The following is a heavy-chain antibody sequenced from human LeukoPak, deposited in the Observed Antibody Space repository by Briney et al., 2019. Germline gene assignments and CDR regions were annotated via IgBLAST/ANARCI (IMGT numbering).Heavy chain of an antibody. J-gene: IGHJ3*02. V-gene: IGHV5-51*01. CDR1: GYYLTSYW. D-gene: IGHD6-19*01. Sequence: GESLKISCKGSGYYLTSYWIGWVRQMPGKGLEWMGIIYPGDSDVRYSPSFQGQVTISADKSISTAFLQWASLQASDTAIHYCARVDRYTSGWNAFDIWGQGTLVTVSS. CDR3: ARVDRYTSGWNAFDI. CDR2: IYPGDSDV.